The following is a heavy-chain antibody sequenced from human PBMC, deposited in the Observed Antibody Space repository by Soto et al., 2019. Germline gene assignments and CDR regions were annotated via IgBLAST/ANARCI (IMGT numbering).Heavy chain of an antibody. J-gene: IGHJ6*02. D-gene: IGHD5-12*01. CDR3: ARLAVTPITYYSYGMDV. CDR2: IDPSDSYT. Sequence: PGESLKISCKGSGYSFTSYWVSWVRQMPGKGLEWMGRIDPSDSYTNYSPSFQGHVTISADKSISTAYLQWSSLKASDTAMYYCARLAVTPITYYSYGMDVWGQGTTVTVSS. V-gene: IGHV5-10-1*01. CDR1: GYSFTSYW.